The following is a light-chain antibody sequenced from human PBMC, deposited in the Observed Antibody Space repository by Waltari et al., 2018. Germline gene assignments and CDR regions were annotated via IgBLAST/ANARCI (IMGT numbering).Light chain of an antibody. J-gene: IGKJ4*01. CDR3: QEYGSSPFVT. V-gene: IGKV3-20*01. CDR2: GAS. CDR1: QSLISSY. Sequence: EIVLTQSPGTLSLSPGESATLPCRASQSLISSYFAWYQQKPGQAPRLLILGASSRATGVPDRFSGSGSGTEFTLTISRLEPEDFAVYYCQEYGSSPFVTFGGGTKVEI.